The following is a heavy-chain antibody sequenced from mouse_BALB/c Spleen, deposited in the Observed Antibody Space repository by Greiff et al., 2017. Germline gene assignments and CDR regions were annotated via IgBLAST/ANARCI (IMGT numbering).Heavy chain of an antibody. V-gene: IGHV2-2*02. J-gene: IGHJ1*01. CDR2: IWSGGST. Sequence: QVQLQQSGPGLVQPSQSLSITCTVSGFSLTSYGVHWVRQSPGKGLEWLGVIWSGGSTDYNAAFISRLSISKDNSKSQVFFKMNSLQANDTAIYYCARNPLDYGSSYYWYFDVWGAGTTVTVSS. CDR1: GFSLTSYG. CDR3: ARNPLDYGSSYYWYFDV. D-gene: IGHD1-1*01.